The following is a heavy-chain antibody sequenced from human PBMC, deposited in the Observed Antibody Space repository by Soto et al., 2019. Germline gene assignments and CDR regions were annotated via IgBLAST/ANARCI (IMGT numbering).Heavy chain of an antibody. D-gene: IGHD1-26*01. Sequence: GESLKISCQGPGCSFTTYWISWVRQMPGKGLEWMGKIDPADSSTNYSPSFQGHITISVDRSINTAHLQFSSLKAADTAVYYCARLEKWYYNYYGLDVWGQGTMVTVSS. V-gene: IGHV5-10-1*01. CDR1: GCSFTTYW. CDR3: ARLEKWYYNYYGLDV. J-gene: IGHJ6*02. CDR2: IDPADSST.